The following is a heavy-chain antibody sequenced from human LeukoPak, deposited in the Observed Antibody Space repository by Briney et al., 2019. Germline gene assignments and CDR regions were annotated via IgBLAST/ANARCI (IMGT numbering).Heavy chain of an antibody. CDR3: ARDPTSPKHYDFWSGYYTGYAYLDY. Sequence: GGSLRLSCAASGFTFSSYAMHWVRQAPGKGLEWVAVISYDGSNKYYADSVKGRFTISRDNSKNTLYLQMNSLRAEDTAVYYCARDPTSPKHYDFWSGYYTGYAYLDYWGQGTLVTVSS. V-gene: IGHV3-30-3*01. J-gene: IGHJ4*02. CDR1: GFTFSSYA. D-gene: IGHD3-3*01. CDR2: ISYDGSNK.